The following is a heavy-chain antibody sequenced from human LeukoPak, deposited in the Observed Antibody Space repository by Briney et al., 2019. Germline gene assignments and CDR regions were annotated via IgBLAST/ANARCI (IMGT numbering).Heavy chain of an antibody. CDR3: ATLGQTRGYSYGPVDY. V-gene: IGHV4-59*08. CDR2: IYYSGST. Sequence: SETLSLTCTVSGGSISSYYWSWIRQPPGKGLEWIGYIYYSGSTNYNPSLKSRVTISVLTSKNQFSLKLSSVTAADTAVYYCATLGQTRGYSYGPVDYWGQGSLVTVSS. CDR1: GGSISSYY. D-gene: IGHD5-18*01. J-gene: IGHJ4*02.